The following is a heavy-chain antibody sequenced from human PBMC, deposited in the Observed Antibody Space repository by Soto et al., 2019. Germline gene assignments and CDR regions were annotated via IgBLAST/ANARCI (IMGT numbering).Heavy chain of an antibody. V-gene: IGHV3-21*01. Sequence: GGSLRLSCAASGFTFLSFTMNWVRQAPGKGLEWVSTISSNSAYIYYTDALRGRFTISRDNAKNSLHLQMNSLRAEDTAVYYCTRDASRDSSARGWFDPWGPGTLVTVLL. CDR1: GFTFLSFT. J-gene: IGHJ5*02. CDR3: TRDASRDSSARGWFDP. CDR2: ISSNSAYI. D-gene: IGHD6-13*01.